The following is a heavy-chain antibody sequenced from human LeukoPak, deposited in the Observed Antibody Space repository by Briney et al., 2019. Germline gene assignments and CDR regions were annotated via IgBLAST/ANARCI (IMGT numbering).Heavy chain of an antibody. J-gene: IGHJ4*02. CDR2: ISGSGGST. D-gene: IGHD3-22*01. Sequence: GSLRLSCAASGFTFSCYAMSWVRQAPGKGLEWVSAISGSGGSTYYADSVKGRFTISRDNSKNTLYLQMNSLRAEDTAVYYCARRRPGYYYDSSGSSAPDFDYWGQGTLVTVSS. CDR3: ARRRPGYYYDSSGSSAPDFDY. CDR1: GFTFSCYA. V-gene: IGHV3-23*01.